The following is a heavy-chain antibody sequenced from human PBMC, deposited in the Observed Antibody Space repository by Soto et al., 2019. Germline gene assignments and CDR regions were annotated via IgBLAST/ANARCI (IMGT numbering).Heavy chain of an antibody. CDR1: GGTFSSYA. CDR2: IIPVFGTT. Sequence: QVQLVQSGAEVKKPGSSVKVSCKASGGTFSSYAFTWVRQAPGQGLEWMGRIIPVFGTTNYAQKFQGRVTIIAAESTSTAYMELSSLRSEDTAIYYCARSRATTVAFDIWGQGTLVTVSS. CDR3: ARSRATTVAFDI. D-gene: IGHD1-1*01. J-gene: IGHJ3*02. V-gene: IGHV1-69*01.